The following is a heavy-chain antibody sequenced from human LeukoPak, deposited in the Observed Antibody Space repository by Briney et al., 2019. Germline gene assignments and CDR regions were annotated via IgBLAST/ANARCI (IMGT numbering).Heavy chain of an antibody. Sequence: SETLSLTCTVSGASISSYYWSWIRQPPGKGLEWIGYIYYSGSTNYNPSLKSRVTISVDTSKNQFSLRLSSVTAADTAVYDCARHRYYYDSSGYYYQPWGQGTLVTVSS. J-gene: IGHJ5*02. V-gene: IGHV4-59*01. CDR3: ARHRYYYDSSGYYYQP. CDR2: IYYSGST. CDR1: GASISSYY. D-gene: IGHD3-22*01.